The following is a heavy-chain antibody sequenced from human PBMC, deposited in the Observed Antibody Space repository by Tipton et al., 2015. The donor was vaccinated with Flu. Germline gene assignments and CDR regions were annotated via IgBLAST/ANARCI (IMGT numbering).Heavy chain of an antibody. V-gene: IGHV4-39*07. CDR1: GGSISSSSYY. J-gene: IGHJ4*02. CDR3: ARRGGMYSRGVGFDY. CDR2: IYYSGST. Sequence: TLSLICTASGGSISSSSYYWGWIRQPPGKGLEWIGSIYYSGSTYYNPSLKSRVTISVDTSKNQFSLKLSSVTAADTAVYYCARRGGMYSRGVGFDYWGQGTLVTVSS. D-gene: IGHD6-19*01.